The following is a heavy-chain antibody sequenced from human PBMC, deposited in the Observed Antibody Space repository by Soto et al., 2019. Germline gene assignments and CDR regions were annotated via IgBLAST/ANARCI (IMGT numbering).Heavy chain of an antibody. CDR2: ISAYNGNT. Sequence: QVQLVQSGAEVKKPGASVKVSCKASGYTFTSSGISWVRQAPGQGLEWMGWISAYNGNTNYAQKLQGRVTMTTDTSASTAYMELRSLRSDDTAVYYCARDDLNYYGDYVGDARGYYYYGMDVWGQGTTVTVSS. CDR3: ARDDLNYYGDYVGDARGYYYYGMDV. CDR1: GYTFTSSG. J-gene: IGHJ6*02. V-gene: IGHV1-18*01. D-gene: IGHD4-17*01.